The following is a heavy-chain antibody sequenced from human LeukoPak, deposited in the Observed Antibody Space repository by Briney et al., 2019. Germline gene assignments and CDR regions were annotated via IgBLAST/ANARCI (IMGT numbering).Heavy chain of an antibody. CDR3: ARVWGSSSSPFDY. CDR2: INHSGST. Sequence: SETLSLTCAVYGGSFSGYYWSWIRQPPGKGLEWIGEINHSGSTNYSPSLKSRVTISVDTSKNQFSLKLSSVTAADTAVYYCARVWGSSSSPFDYWGQGTLVTVSS. V-gene: IGHV4-34*01. D-gene: IGHD6-6*01. J-gene: IGHJ4*02. CDR1: GGSFSGYY.